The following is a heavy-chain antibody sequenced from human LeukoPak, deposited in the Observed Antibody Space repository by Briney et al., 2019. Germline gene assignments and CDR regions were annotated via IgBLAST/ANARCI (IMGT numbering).Heavy chain of an antibody. V-gene: IGHV4-4*07. CDR3: ARDPYYNYYDSSGYYHGAFDI. CDR2: IYTSGST. Sequence: PSETLSLTCSVSGGSISNYYWSWLRQPAGKGLEWIGRIYTSGSTNYNPSLKSRVTISADTSKNQFSLKLSSVTAADTAVYYCARDPYYNYYDSSGYYHGAFDIWGQGTMVTVSS. J-gene: IGHJ3*02. D-gene: IGHD3-22*01. CDR1: GGSISNYY.